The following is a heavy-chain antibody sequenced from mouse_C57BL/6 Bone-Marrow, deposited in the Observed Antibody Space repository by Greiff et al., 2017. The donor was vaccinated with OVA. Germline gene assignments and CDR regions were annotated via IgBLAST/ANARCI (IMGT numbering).Heavy chain of an antibody. CDR2: IDPETGGT. CDR1: GYTFTDYE. J-gene: IGHJ4*01. V-gene: IGHV1-15*01. Sequence: QVQLQQSGAELVRPGASVTLSCKASGYTFTDYEMHWVKQTPVHGLEWIGAIDPETGGTAYTQKFKGKAILTADKSSSTAYMELRSLTSEDSAVYYCTIDYSNYYAMDNWGQGTSVTVSS. D-gene: IGHD2-5*01. CDR3: TIDYSNYYAMDN.